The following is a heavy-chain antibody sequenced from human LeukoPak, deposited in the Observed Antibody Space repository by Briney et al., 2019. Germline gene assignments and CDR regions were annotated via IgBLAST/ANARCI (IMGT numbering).Heavy chain of an antibody. V-gene: IGHV1-69*04. Sequence: ASVKVSCKASGGTFSSYAISWVRQAPGQGLEWMGRIIPILGIANYAQKFQGRVTITADKSTSTAYMELSSLRSEDTAVYYCARAITMIVSITGFDYWGQGTLVTVSS. CDR3: ARAITMIVSITGFDY. D-gene: IGHD3-22*01. CDR2: IIPILGIA. J-gene: IGHJ4*02. CDR1: GGTFSSYA.